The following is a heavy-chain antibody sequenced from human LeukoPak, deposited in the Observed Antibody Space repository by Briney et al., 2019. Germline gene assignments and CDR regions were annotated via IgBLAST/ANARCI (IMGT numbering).Heavy chain of an antibody. J-gene: IGHJ4*02. D-gene: IGHD3-22*01. V-gene: IGHV3-23*01. Sequence: GGSLRLSCVASGFTFSSYAMSWVRQAPGKGLEWVSAISGSGGSTYYADSVKGRFTISRDNSKNTLYLQMNSLRAEDTAVYYCAKRRDYYDSSGYYYVGFDYWGQGTLVTVSS. CDR2: ISGSGGST. CDR1: GFTFSSYA. CDR3: AKRRDYYDSSGYYYVGFDY.